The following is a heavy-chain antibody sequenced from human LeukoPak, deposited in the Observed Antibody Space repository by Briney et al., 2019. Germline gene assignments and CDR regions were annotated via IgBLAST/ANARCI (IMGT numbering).Heavy chain of an antibody. V-gene: IGHV3-7*01. CDR2: IKQDGSEK. CDR3: AKRRSGRDFFDY. J-gene: IGHJ4*02. D-gene: IGHD3-3*01. CDR1: GFTFSSYW. Sequence: GGSLRLSCAASGFTFSSYWMSWVRQAPGKGLEWVANIKQDGSEKYYVDSVKGRFTISRDNSKNTLYLQMNSLRGEDTAVYYCAKRRSGRDFFDYWGQGTLVTVSS.